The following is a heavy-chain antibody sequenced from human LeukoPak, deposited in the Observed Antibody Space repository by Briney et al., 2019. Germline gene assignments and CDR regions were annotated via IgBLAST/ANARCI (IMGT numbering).Heavy chain of an antibody. V-gene: IGHV4-31*03. CDR3: ARGREYQLRGLPAKGKGNWFDP. CDR1: GGSISSGGYY. J-gene: IGHJ5*02. Sequence: NPSETLSLTCTVSGGSISSGGYYWSWIRQHPGKGLEWIGYIYYSGSTYYNPSLKSRVTISVDTSKNQFSLKLSSVTAADTAVYYCARGREYQLRGLPAKGKGNWFDPWGQGTLVTVSS. D-gene: IGHD2-2*01. CDR2: IYYSGST.